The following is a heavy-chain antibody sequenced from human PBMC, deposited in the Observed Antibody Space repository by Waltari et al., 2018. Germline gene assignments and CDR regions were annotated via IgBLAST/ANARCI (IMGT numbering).Heavy chain of an antibody. CDR1: GFIFRNTW. J-gene: IGHJ4*02. CDR2: IKSKAHGGTA. V-gene: IGHV3-15*01. CDR3: TAARGYYDILTGYYFDY. D-gene: IGHD3-9*01. Sequence: DVQLVESGGGLVKPGGSLRLSCAVSGFIFRNTWLRWVRRAPGKGLEWVGRIKSKAHGGTADYAAPVKGRFSISRDDSKDTLYLQMNSLETEDTAVYYCTAARGYYDILTGYYFDYWGQGTLVTVSS.